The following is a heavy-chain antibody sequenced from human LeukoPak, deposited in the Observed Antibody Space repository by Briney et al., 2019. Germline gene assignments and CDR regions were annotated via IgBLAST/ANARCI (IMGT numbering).Heavy chain of an antibody. CDR1: GFTFSSYA. V-gene: IGHV3-30*04. CDR2: ISFDGSNK. Sequence: GRSLRLSCAASGFTFSSYAMHWVRQAPGKGLEWVTLISFDGSNKYYADSVKGRFTISRDNSKNTLYLQMNSLRAEDTALYYCARGDKQLVFNRRTGGIDPWGQGTLVTVSS. D-gene: IGHD6-13*01. CDR3: ARGDKQLVFNRRTGGIDP. J-gene: IGHJ5*02.